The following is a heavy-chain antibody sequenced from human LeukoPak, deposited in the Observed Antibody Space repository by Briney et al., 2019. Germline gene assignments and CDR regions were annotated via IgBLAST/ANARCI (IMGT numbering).Heavy chain of an antibody. V-gene: IGHV3-53*01. CDR2: IYSGGST. J-gene: IGHJ4*02. Sequence: GGSLRLSCAASGFIVSSKYMSWVRQAPGKGLEWVSVIYSGGSTYYADSVKGRFTISRDNSKNTLYLQMNSLRAEDTAVYYCARDAHCSGGNCPFDFWGQGALVTVSS. CDR1: GFIVSSKY. CDR3: ARDAHCSGGNCPFDF. D-gene: IGHD2-15*01.